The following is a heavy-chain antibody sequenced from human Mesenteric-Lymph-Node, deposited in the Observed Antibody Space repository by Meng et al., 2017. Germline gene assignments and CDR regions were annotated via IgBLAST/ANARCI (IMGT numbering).Heavy chain of an antibody. D-gene: IGHD4-23*01. J-gene: IGHJ6*02. Sequence: GESLKISCAASGFTFSSYAMSWVRQAPGKGLEWVSAISGSGGSTYYADSVKGRFTISRDNSKNTLYLQMNSLRAEDTAVYYCAKGGGNFTPKYYYYYGMDVWGQGTMVTVSS. CDR2: ISGSGGST. CDR1: GFTFSSYA. CDR3: AKGGGNFTPKYYYYYGMDV. V-gene: IGHV3-23*01.